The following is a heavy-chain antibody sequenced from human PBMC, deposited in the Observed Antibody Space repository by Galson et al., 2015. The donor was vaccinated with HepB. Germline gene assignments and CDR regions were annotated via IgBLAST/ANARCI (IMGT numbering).Heavy chain of an antibody. CDR2: INPNSGGT. Sequence: SVKVSCKASGYSFTGYNVHWVRQAPGQGLEWMGWINPNSGGTHSAQKFQGRVTMTRDTSISTAYMQLSSLRSDDTAVYYCARGRTMILDYWGQGTLVTVSS. CDR1: GYSFTGYN. CDR3: ARGRTMILDY. J-gene: IGHJ4*02. D-gene: IGHD3-22*01. V-gene: IGHV1-2*02.